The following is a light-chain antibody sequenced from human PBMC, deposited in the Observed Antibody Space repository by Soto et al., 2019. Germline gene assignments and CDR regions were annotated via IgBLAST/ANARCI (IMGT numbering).Light chain of an antibody. J-gene: IGKJ2*01. V-gene: IGKV3-15*01. CDR3: QQNIMWPPYT. Sequence: IVLTQSPITLSLSPGETATLSCRASRSVSSNLAWYQHRPGQAPRLLIYAASARATGVPARFSGSGSGTDYIPTISSLQSEDSAVYYCQQNIMWPPYTFGQGTKLEIK. CDR2: AAS. CDR1: RSVSSN.